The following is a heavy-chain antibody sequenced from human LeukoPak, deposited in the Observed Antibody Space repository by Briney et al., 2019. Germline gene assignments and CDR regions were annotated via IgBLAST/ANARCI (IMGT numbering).Heavy chain of an antibody. V-gene: IGHV3-11*01. CDR3: ARETGSALDY. D-gene: IGHD3-9*01. J-gene: IGHJ4*02. CDR2: ISSSGSTI. Sequence: RQAPGKXLEWVSYISSSGSTIYYADSVKGRFTISRDNAKNSLYLQMNSLRAEDTAVYYCARETGSALDYWGQGTLVTVSS.